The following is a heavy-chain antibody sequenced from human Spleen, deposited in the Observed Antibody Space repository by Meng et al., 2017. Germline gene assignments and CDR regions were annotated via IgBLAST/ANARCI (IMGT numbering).Heavy chain of an antibody. CDR1: DYTFTGFG. D-gene: IGHD3-10*01. Sequence: HVQLLQSGAEVKQPGASFKVSCKASDYTFTGFGVCWVRQAPGQGLEWMAWLGAHPGDISLAPNFLGRVTVTADTATATAYMELRSLRSDDTAVYYCARGTPGRSYCDYWGLGTLVTVSS. CDR3: ARGTPGRSYCDY. CDR2: LGAHPGDI. V-gene: IGHV1-18*01. J-gene: IGHJ4*02.